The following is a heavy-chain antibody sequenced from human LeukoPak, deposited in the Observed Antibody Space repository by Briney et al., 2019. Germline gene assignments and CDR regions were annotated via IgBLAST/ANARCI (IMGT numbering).Heavy chain of an antibody. CDR3: ARDRVGDSDAFYV. Sequence: GGSLRLSCAASGYRFSNNWMSWVRQAPGKGLEWVANIKQDGSEKYYVDSVKGRFTISRDNAKSSLYLQMSSLRAEDTAIYDCARDRVGDSDAFYVWGQGTVVTVS. J-gene: IGHJ3*01. V-gene: IGHV3-7*01. CDR1: GYRFSNNW. CDR2: IKQDGSEK. D-gene: IGHD2-21*01.